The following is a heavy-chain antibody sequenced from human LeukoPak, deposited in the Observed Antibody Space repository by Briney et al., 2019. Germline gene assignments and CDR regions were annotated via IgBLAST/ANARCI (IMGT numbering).Heavy chain of an antibody. CDR3: ASPETYYYHNSISEGGY. J-gene: IGHJ4*02. D-gene: IGHD3-22*01. Sequence: GGSLKLSCAASGFTFSGSTIHWVRQASGKGLEWIGRILGETHTYATAYAASVKGRFTISRDDSKNTAYLQMNSLKTDDTAVYYCASPETYYYHNSISEGGYWGQGTLVTASS. CDR2: ILGETHTYAT. CDR1: GFTFSGST. V-gene: IGHV3-73*01.